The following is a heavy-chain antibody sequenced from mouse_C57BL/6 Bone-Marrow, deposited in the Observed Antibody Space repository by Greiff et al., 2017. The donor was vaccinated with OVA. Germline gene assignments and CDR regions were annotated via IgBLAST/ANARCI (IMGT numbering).Heavy chain of an antibody. CDR3: ARINYWYFDV. Sequence: EVQGVESGGGLVKPGGSLKLSCAASGFTFSDYGMHWVRQAPEKGLEWVAYISSGSSTIYYADTVKGRVTITRDNAKNTLFLQMTSLSSEDTAMYYCARINYWYFDVWGTGTTVTVSS. V-gene: IGHV5-17*01. CDR1: GFTFSDYG. CDR2: ISSGSSTI. J-gene: IGHJ1*03.